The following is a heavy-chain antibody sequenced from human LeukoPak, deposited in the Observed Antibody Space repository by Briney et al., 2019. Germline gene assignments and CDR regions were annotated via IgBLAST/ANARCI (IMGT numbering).Heavy chain of an antibody. J-gene: IGHJ4*02. D-gene: IGHD5-18*01. CDR1: GGTFSSYA. Sequence: GASVKVSCKASGGTFSSYAIRWVQQAPGQGLEWIGRIIPIFGTANYAQKFQGRVTITTDESTSAAYMELSSLRSEVTAVYYCARDSRYSYGLNYYFDYWGQGTLVTVSS. CDR3: ARDSRYSYGLNYYFDY. CDR2: IIPIFGTA. V-gene: IGHV1-69*05.